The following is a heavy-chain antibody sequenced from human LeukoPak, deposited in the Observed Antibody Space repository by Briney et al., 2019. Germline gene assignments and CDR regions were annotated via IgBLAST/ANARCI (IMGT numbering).Heavy chain of an antibody. Sequence: ASVTVSCKVSGYTLTELSMHWVRQAPGKGLEWMGGFDPEDGETIYAQKFQGRVTMTEDTSTDTAYMELSSLRSEDTAVYYCATTILTGIPYEGYYFDYWGQGTLVTVSS. J-gene: IGHJ4*02. V-gene: IGHV1-24*01. D-gene: IGHD3-9*01. CDR2: FDPEDGET. CDR3: ATTILTGIPYEGYYFDY. CDR1: GYTLTELS.